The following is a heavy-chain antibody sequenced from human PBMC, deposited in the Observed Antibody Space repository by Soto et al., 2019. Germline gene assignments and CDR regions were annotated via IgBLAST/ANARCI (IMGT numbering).Heavy chain of an antibody. CDR1: GGTFSRYT. V-gene: IGHV1-69*13. D-gene: IGHD3-22*01. J-gene: IGHJ4*02. CDR3: ARDGTLYDSSAYYYLY. CDR2: ITPMFGTP. Sequence: GASVKVSCKASGGTFSRYTITWVRQAPGQGLEWMGGITPMFGTPNYAQTFQGRVTITADESTSTAYMELSSLRAEDTAMYYCARDGTLYDSSAYYYLYWGQGTLVTVSS.